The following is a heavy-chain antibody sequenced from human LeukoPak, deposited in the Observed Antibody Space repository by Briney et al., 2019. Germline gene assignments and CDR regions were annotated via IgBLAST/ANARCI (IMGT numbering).Heavy chain of an antibody. Sequence: PGGSLRLSCVASGFSFSSFEMNWVRQAPGKGPEWVSYISSSGSIIYYADSVKGRFTISRDNAKNSLFLQMNSLRAEDTALYYCARVLPGGGYGSNDYWGQGTLVTVS. J-gene: IGHJ4*02. CDR2: ISSSGSII. V-gene: IGHV3-48*03. CDR1: GFSFSSFE. CDR3: ARVLPGGGYGSNDY. D-gene: IGHD5-12*01.